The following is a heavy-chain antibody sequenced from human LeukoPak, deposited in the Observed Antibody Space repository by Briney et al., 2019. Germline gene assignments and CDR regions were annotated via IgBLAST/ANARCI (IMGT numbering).Heavy chain of an antibody. CDR3: ARDHGPIVAVITGDNWFDP. CDR2: ISTYNGNT. V-gene: IGHV1-18*01. CDR1: GYSFTSYG. Sequence: ASVKVSCNTSGYSFTSYGITWLRQAPGQGLEWMGRISTYNGNTNYARKLQGRVTVTTDTSTSTAYMELRSLRSDDTAVYYCARDHGPIVAVITGDNWFDPWGQGTLVTVSS. D-gene: IGHD3-22*01. J-gene: IGHJ5*02.